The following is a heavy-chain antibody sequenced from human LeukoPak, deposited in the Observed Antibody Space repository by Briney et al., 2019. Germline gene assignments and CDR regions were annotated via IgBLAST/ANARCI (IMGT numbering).Heavy chain of an antibody. V-gene: IGHV4-59*01. Sequence: SETLSLTCAVSGGSFSGYYWSWVRQPPGKGPESIGYIHFSGNTNYNPSLRSRVTISLDTSKNQFSLRLRSATAADTAMYYCATRPPGESYVPYLDFWGQGIPVTVSS. CDR1: GGSFSGYY. D-gene: IGHD2-2*01. J-gene: IGHJ4*02. CDR2: IHFSGNT. CDR3: ATRPPGESYVPYLDF.